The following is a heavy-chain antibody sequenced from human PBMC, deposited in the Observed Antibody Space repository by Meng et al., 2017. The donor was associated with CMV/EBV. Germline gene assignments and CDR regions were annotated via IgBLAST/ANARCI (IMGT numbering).Heavy chain of an antibody. CDR1: GSTFSSYA. V-gene: IGHV3-23*01. CDR2: ISGSGGST. Sequence: GESLKISCAASGSTFSSYAMSWVRQAPGKGLEWVSAISGSGGSTYYADSVKGRFTISRDNSKNTLYLQMNSLRAEDTAVYYCAKDDLPYDFWSGYEPNFDYWGQGTLVTVSS. CDR3: AKDDLPYDFWSGYEPNFDY. D-gene: IGHD3-3*01. J-gene: IGHJ4*02.